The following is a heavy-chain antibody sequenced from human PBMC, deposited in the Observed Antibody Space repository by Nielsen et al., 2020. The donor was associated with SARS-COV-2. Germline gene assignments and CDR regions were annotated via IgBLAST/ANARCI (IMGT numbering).Heavy chain of an antibody. Sequence: GESLKISCAASGFTFSSYGMHWVRQAPGKGLEWVAFIRYDGSNKYYAESVKGRFTISRDDSKSTLYLQMTSLRPEDTALYYCAKSGFIVAGVYHGLDVWGHGTTVTVSS. CDR2: IRYDGSNK. V-gene: IGHV3-30*02. D-gene: IGHD5-12*01. CDR3: AKSGFIVAGVYHGLDV. CDR1: GFTFSSYG. J-gene: IGHJ6*02.